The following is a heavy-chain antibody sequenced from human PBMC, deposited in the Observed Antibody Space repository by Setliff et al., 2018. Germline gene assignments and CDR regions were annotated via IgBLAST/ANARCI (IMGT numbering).Heavy chain of an antibody. CDR2: VFPNGAS. J-gene: IGHJ4*02. CDR3: ARDRTYYGSGTYTRWFDY. V-gene: IGHV4-59*01. CDR1: GDSMSGAS. D-gene: IGHD3-10*01. Sequence: SETLSLTCSVSGDSMSGASIWSWIRQPPGRGLEFMGYVFPNGASKYDPSFMSRLTISVDTSKNQFSLKLTSVTAADTAVYYCARDRTYYGSGTYTRWFDYWGQGTLVTVSS.